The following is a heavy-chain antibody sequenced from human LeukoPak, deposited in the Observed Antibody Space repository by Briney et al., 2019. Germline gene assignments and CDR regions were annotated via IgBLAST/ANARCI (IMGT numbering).Heavy chain of an antibody. CDR2: INPSGGST. CDR1: GYTFTSYY. Sequence: ASVKVSCKASGYTFTSYYMHWVRQAPGQGLEWMGIINPSGGSTSYAQKFQGRVTMTRDTSTSTVYMELSSLRSEDTAVYYCALIAVAVPHFDYWGQGTLVTVSS. V-gene: IGHV1-46*01. CDR3: ALIAVAVPHFDY. D-gene: IGHD6-19*01. J-gene: IGHJ4*02.